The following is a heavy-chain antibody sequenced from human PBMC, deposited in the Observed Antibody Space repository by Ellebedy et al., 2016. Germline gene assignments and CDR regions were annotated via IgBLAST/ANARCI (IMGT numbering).Heavy chain of an antibody. Sequence: SLKISXAGSGFTFNDYALHWVRQAPGKGLEWVSGISWDSAAIGYSGSVKGRFTISKDSAKNYLYLQMNSLRPEDTAFYYCAKGTMDYHWGQGTLVTVSS. CDR1: GFTFNDYA. D-gene: IGHD4/OR15-4a*01. J-gene: IGHJ5*02. CDR3: AKGTMDYH. V-gene: IGHV3-9*01. CDR2: ISWDSAAI.